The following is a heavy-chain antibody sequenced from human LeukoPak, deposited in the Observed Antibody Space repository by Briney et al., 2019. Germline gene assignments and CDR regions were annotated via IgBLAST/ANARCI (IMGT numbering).Heavy chain of an antibody. CDR3: ARLLEYFNYMDV. CDR1: GYSISSGYY. Sequence: SETLSLTCTVSGYSISSGYYWGWIRQPPGKGLEWIGNIYYSGSTYYNPSLKSRVTISVDTSKNQFSLKLSSVTAADTAVYYCARLLEYFNYMDVWGKGTTVTVSS. V-gene: IGHV4-38-2*02. D-gene: IGHD2/OR15-2a*01. J-gene: IGHJ6*03. CDR2: IYYSGST.